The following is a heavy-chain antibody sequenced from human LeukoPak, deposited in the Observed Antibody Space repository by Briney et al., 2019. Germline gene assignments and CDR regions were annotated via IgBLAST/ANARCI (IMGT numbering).Heavy chain of an antibody. V-gene: IGHV3-66*02. Sequence: PGGSLRLSCAASGFTVSSNYMSWVRQAPGKGLEWVSVIYSVGSTYYADSVKDRFTISRDNSKNTLYLQMNSLRGEDSAVYYCASIAGRTNDYYYYMDVWGKGTTVTVSS. CDR2: IYSVGST. CDR1: GFTVSSNY. J-gene: IGHJ6*03. CDR3: ASIAGRTNDYYYYMDV. D-gene: IGHD6-6*01.